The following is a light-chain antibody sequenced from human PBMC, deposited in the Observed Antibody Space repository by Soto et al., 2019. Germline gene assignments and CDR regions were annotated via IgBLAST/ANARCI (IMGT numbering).Light chain of an antibody. CDR2: GAS. J-gene: IGKJ3*01. CDR3: QKYDRAPFT. CDR1: QGISNY. V-gene: IGKV1-27*01. Sequence: SAASLSAYLSDRVTITCRASQGISNYLAWYQQKPGRLPKLLLFGASTLQSGVPARFSGSGSGTLFTLTINGLLPEDVATYYCQKYDRAPFTFGPGTKVDIK.